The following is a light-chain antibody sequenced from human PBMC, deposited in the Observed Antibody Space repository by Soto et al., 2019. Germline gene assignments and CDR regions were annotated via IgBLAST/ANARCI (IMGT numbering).Light chain of an antibody. V-gene: IGLV3-1*01. CDR1: KLGDKY. CDR3: QAWDNSPHVV. Sequence: SYELTQPPSVSVSPGQTASITCSGDKLGDKYACWYQQKPGQSPVLVIYQDSKRPSGIPERFSGSNSGNTAALTISGTQAMDEADYYCQAWDNSPHVVVGGGTKLTVL. CDR2: QDS. J-gene: IGLJ2*01.